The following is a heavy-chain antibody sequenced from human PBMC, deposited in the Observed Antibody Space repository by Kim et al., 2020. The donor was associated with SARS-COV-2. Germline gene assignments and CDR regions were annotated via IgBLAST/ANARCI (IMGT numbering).Heavy chain of an antibody. J-gene: IGHJ5*02. V-gene: IGHV3-30-3*01. D-gene: IGHD1-26*01. Sequence: GGSLRLSCAASGFTFSSYAMHWVRQAPGKGLEWVAVISYDGSNKYYADSVKGRFTISRDNSKNTLYLQMNSLRAEDTAVYYCARASGSYSSPSVTWGQGTLVTVSS. CDR1: GFTFSSYA. CDR2: ISYDGSNK. CDR3: ARASGSYSSPSVT.